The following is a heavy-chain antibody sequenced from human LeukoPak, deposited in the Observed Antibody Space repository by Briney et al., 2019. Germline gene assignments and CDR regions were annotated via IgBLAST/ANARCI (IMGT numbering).Heavy chain of an antibody. J-gene: IGHJ3*02. CDR2: ISSSSSYI. CDR1: GFTFSSYS. V-gene: IGHV3-21*01. Sequence: PGGSLRLSCAASGFTFSSYSMNWVRQAPGKGLEWVSSISSSSSYIYYADSVKGRFTISRDNAKNSLYLQMNSLRAEDTAVYYCARGIQLWVSCAFDIWGQGTMVTVS. CDR3: ARGIQLWVSCAFDI. D-gene: IGHD5-18*01.